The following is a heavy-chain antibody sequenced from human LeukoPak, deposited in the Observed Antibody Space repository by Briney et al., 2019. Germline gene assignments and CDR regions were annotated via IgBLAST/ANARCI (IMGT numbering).Heavy chain of an antibody. CDR2: ISSSSSYI. Sequence: PGGSLRLSCAASGFTFSSYSMNWVRQAPGKGLEWVSSISSSSSYIYYADSVKGRFTISRDNAKNSLYLQMNSLRAEDTAVYYCARDRPSYDFCSGYSPYYYYGMDVWGQGTTVTVSS. CDR1: GFTFSSYS. V-gene: IGHV3-21*01. CDR3: ARDRPSYDFCSGYSPYYYYGMDV. J-gene: IGHJ6*02. D-gene: IGHD3-3*01.